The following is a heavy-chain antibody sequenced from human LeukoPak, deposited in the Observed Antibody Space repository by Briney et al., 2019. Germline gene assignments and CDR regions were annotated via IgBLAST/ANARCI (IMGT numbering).Heavy chain of an antibody. J-gene: IGHJ4*02. CDR2: TSSDLNVK. CDR1: RFIFTNYW. V-gene: IGHV3-30*03. Sequence: PGGSLRLSCAASRFIFTNYWIHWVRQAPGKGLEWVAVTSSDLNVKLYADSVKGRFTISRDNSRSTLYLQMNSLRPEDTAIYYCAREGYYGSGSPPSLYFDYWGQGTLVTVSS. CDR3: AREGYYGSGSPPSLYFDY. D-gene: IGHD3-10*01.